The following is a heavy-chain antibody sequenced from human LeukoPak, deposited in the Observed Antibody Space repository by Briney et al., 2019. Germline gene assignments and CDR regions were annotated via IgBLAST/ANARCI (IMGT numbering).Heavy chain of an antibody. CDR3: ARDYYYDTSGYYRFDY. CDR1: GYTFTNYG. V-gene: IGHV1-18*01. CDR2: ISAYNGNT. D-gene: IGHD3-22*01. Sequence: ASEKVSCKASGYTFTNYGITWVRQAPGQGLEWMGWISAYNGNTNYAQRLQGRVNMTTDTSTTTVYLELRSLRSDDTAVYYCARDYYYDTSGYYRFDYWGQGTLVTVSS. J-gene: IGHJ4*02.